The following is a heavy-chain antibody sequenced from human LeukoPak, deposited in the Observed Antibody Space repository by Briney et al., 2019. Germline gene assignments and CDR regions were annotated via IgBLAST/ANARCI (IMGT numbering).Heavy chain of an antibody. CDR1: GYTFTDYY. D-gene: IGHD4-17*01. Sequence: GASVKVSCKASGYTFTDYYIHWVRRAPGQGLEWMGWISAYNGNTNYAQKLQGRVTMTTDTSTSTAYMELRSLRSDDTAVYYCARDRNHYGDYPSDYWGQGTLVTVSS. CDR3: ARDRNHYGDYPSDY. CDR2: ISAYNGNT. J-gene: IGHJ4*02. V-gene: IGHV1-18*04.